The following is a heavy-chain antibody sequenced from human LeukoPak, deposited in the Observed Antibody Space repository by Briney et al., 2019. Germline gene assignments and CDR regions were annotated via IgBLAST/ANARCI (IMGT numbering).Heavy chain of an antibody. V-gene: IGHV4-34*01. CDR2: INHSGST. J-gene: IGHJ5*02. CDR3: ARGNWFDP. Sequence: GSLRLSCAASGFTFDDYAMHWVRQAPGKGLEWIGEINHSGSTNYNPSLKSRVTISVDTSKNQFSLKLSSVTAADTAVYYRARGNWFDPWGQGTLVTVSS. CDR1: GFTFDDYA.